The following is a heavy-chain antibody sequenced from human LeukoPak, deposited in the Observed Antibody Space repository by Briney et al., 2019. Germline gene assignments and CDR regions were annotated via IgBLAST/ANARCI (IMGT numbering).Heavy chain of an antibody. J-gene: IGHJ4*02. CDR3: ARDLRWYSSGWYGADY. V-gene: IGHV1-18*01. Sequence: ASVKVSRKASGYTFTSYGISWVRQAPGQGLEWMGWISAYNGNTNYAQKLQGRVTMTTDTSTSTAYMELRSLRSDDTAVYYCARDLRWYSSGWYGADYWGQGTLVTVSS. CDR1: GYTFTSYG. D-gene: IGHD6-19*01. CDR2: ISAYNGNT.